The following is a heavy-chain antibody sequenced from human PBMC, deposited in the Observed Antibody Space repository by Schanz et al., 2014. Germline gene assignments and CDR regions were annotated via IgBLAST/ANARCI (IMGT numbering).Heavy chain of an antibody. Sequence: VQLVESGGGLVQPGGSLRLSCAASGFTFGSYGMSWVRQGPGKGLEWVSGISGGGGTRNYTDSVKGRFTVFRDNSENTLYLQMNSLSADDTAVYYCAKGMGYCSGGACCDYYYYGLDVWGQGTTVTVSS. D-gene: IGHD2-15*01. CDR1: GFTFGSYG. V-gene: IGHV3-23*04. CDR2: ISGGGGTR. CDR3: AKGMGYCSGGACCDYYYYGLDV. J-gene: IGHJ6*02.